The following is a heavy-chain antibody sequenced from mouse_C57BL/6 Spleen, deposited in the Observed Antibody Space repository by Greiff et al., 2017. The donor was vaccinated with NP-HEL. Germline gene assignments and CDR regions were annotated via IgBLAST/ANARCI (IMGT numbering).Heavy chain of an antibody. J-gene: IGHJ3*01. V-gene: IGHV2-2*01. Sequence: QVQLKESGPGLVQPSQSLSITCTVSGFSLTSYGVHWVRQSPGKGLEWLGVIWSGGSTDYTAAFISRLSISKDNSKSQVFFKMNSLQADDTAIYYCARPITTVVPFAYWGQGTLVTVSA. CDR2: IWSGGST. D-gene: IGHD1-1*01. CDR1: GFSLTSYG. CDR3: ARPITTVVPFAY.